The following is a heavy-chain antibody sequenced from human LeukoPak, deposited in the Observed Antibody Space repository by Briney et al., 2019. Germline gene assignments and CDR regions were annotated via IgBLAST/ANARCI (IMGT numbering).Heavy chain of an antibody. Sequence: SVKVSCKASGGTFSSYAISWVRQAPGQGLEWMGRIIPIFGTANYAQKFQGRVTITTDESTSTAYMELSSLRSEDTAVYYCARDGSGFYDSSGYTLVYWGQGTLVTVSS. D-gene: IGHD3-22*01. V-gene: IGHV1-69*05. CDR3: ARDGSGFYDSSGYTLVY. J-gene: IGHJ4*02. CDR1: GGTFSSYA. CDR2: IIPIFGTA.